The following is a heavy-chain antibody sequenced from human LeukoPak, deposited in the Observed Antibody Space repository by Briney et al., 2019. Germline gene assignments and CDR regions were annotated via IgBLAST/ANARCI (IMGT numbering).Heavy chain of an antibody. V-gene: IGHV4-38-2*01. CDR3: ARSISSMRNGFAP. J-gene: IGHJ5*02. CDR2: IYPGGNT. CDR1: FFSIDTGYY. D-gene: IGHD3-3*02. Sequence: KPSETLSLTCSVSFFSIDTGYYWGWIRQTPGKGLEWIGNIYPGGNTYYNPSLKSRVRISVDTSRNQFSLSLASVTAADAAVYYCARSISSMRNGFAPWGQGTLVSVSS.